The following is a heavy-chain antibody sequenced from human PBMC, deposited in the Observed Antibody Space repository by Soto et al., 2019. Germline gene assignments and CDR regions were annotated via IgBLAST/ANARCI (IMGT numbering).Heavy chain of an antibody. D-gene: IGHD3-3*01. V-gene: IGHV3-7*01. Sequence: GGSLRLSCAASGFTFSSYWMSWVRQAPGKGLEWVANIKQDGSGKYYVDSVKGRFTISRDNAKNSPYLQMNSLRAEDMVVYYCVRDLIQFYFWSGYGYYYYGMDVWGQGTTVTVSS. CDR1: GFTFSSYW. CDR2: IKQDGSGK. CDR3: VRDLIQFYFWSGYGYYYYGMDV. J-gene: IGHJ6*02.